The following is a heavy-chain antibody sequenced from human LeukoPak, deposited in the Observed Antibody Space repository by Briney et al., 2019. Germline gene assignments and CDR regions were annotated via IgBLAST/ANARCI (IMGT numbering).Heavy chain of an antibody. CDR1: GFTFDAYS. CDR2: TSWNSGTI. V-gene: IGHV3-9*01. Sequence: PGRSLRLSWAASGFTFDAYSMHWVRQAHGKGLEWVSGTSWNSGTIGYADSVKGRFTISRDNAKNSLYLQMNSLRADDTALYFCAVDLYSSVWYGAFDMWGQGTMVTVST. CDR3: AVDLYSSVWYGAFDM. D-gene: IGHD6-19*01. J-gene: IGHJ3*02.